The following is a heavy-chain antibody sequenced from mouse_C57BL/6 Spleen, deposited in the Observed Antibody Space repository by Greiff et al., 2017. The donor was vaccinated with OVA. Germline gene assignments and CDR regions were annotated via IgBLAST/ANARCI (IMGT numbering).Heavy chain of an antibody. CDR2: ISGGGGNT. Sequence: EVKLVESGGGLVKPGGSLKLSCAASGFTFSSYTMSWVRQTPEKRLEWVATISGGGGNTYYPDSVKGRFTISRDNAKNTLYLQMSSLRSEDTALYYCARVYDYHDYWGQGTTLTVSS. D-gene: IGHD2-4*01. CDR1: GFTFSSYT. CDR3: ARVYDYHDY. J-gene: IGHJ2*01. V-gene: IGHV5-9*01.